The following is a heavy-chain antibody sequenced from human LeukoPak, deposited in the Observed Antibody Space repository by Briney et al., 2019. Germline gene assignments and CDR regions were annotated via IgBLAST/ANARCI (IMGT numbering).Heavy chain of an antibody. J-gene: IGHJ4*02. D-gene: IGHD2-8*02. CDR2: IYYSGST. V-gene: IGHV4-39*01. Sequence: SETLSLTCTVSGGSISSSSYYWGWIRQPPGKGLEWIGSIYYSGSTYYNPSLKSRVTISVDTSKNQFSLKLSSVTAADTAVYYCARGGVYWNYFDYWGQGTLVTVSS. CDR3: ARGGVYWNYFDY. CDR1: GGSISSSSYY.